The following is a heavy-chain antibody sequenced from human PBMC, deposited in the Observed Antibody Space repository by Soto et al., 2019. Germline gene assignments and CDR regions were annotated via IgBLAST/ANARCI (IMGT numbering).Heavy chain of an antibody. V-gene: IGHV1-46*01. CDR3: ARSLLQGDF. CDR2: INPNGGST. D-gene: IGHD2-21*01. CDR1: GYILINYN. Sequence: QVQLVQSGAEVKKPGASVKVSCKAPGYILINYNIHWVRQAPGQGLEWMAIINPNGGSTNYAQKFQGRVTVTSDTSTSTVSMELNSLGSDDTAVYFCARSLLQGDFWGQGTLVTVSS. J-gene: IGHJ4*02.